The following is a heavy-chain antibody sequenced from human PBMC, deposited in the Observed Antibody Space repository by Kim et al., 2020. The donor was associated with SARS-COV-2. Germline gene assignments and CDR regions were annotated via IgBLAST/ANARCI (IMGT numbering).Heavy chain of an antibody. J-gene: IGHJ4*02. Sequence: GGSLRLSCAASGFTFSSYAMSWVRQAPGKGLEWVSAISGSGGSTYYADSVKGRFTISRDNSKNTLYLQMNSLRAEDTAVYYCAKDMPFLYYYGSGSEPGYDYWGQGTLVTVSS. CDR1: GFTFSSYA. CDR2: ISGSGGST. V-gene: IGHV3-23*01. D-gene: IGHD3-10*01. CDR3: AKDMPFLYYYGSGSEPGYDY.